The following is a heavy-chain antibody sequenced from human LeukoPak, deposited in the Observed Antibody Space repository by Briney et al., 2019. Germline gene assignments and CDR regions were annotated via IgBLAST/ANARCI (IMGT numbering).Heavy chain of an antibody. J-gene: IGHJ6*03. CDR3: ARAPRGSYGSDHMDV. CDR2: IYSGGST. Sequence: PGGSLRLSCAASGFTVSSNYMSWVRQAPGKGLEWVSVIYSGGSTHYADSVKGRFTISRDNSKNTLYLQMNSLRAEDTAVYYCARAPRGSYGSDHMDVWGKGTTVTVSS. D-gene: IGHD3-16*01. V-gene: IGHV3-66*02. CDR1: GFTVSSNY.